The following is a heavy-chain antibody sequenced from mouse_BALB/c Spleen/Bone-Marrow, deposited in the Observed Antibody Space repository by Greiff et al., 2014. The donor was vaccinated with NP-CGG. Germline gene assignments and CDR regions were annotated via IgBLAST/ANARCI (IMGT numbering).Heavy chain of an antibody. CDR2: IYPGSDST. J-gene: IGHJ2*01. V-gene: IGHV1-55*01. Sequence: LVESGAELVKPGTSVKMSCKASGYTFTSYWMHRVKQRPGQGLEWIGDIYPGSDSTNYNEKFKSKATLTVDTSSSTAYMQLSSLTSEDSAVYYCARRDDYDDYYFAYWGQGTTLTVSS. D-gene: IGHD2-4*01. CDR3: ARRDDYDDYYFAY. CDR1: GYTFTSYW.